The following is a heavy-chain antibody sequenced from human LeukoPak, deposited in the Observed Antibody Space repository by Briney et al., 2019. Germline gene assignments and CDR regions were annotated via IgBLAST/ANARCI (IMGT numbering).Heavy chain of an antibody. CDR1: GGSISSTNW. D-gene: IGHD3-3*01. CDR2: IYHSGST. Sequence: PSGTLSLTCAVSGGSISSTNWWSWVRQPPGKGLEWIGEIYHSGSTNHNPSLKSRVTISVDRSKNQFSLKLSSVTAADTAVYYCARDRKPDFWSGYNWFDPWGQGTLVTVSS. J-gene: IGHJ5*02. CDR3: ARDRKPDFWSGYNWFDP. V-gene: IGHV4-4*02.